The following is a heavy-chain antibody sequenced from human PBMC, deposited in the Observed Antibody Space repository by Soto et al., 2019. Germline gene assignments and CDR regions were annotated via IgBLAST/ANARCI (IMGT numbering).Heavy chain of an antibody. CDR1: SASIRGTGYH. J-gene: IGHJ1*01. CDR2: IYYSGGT. CDR3: ASGLSGYYSPEYFRY. V-gene: IGHV4-31*03. D-gene: IGHD3-9*01. Sequence: QVQLQESGPGLVKPSQTLSLTCTVSSASIRGTGYHWSWIRHHPGKGLEWIGYIYYSGGTNYNPSLESRFTISADTSKNQFSLKLTSVTAADTAVYYCASGLSGYYSPEYFRYWGQGTLVTVSP.